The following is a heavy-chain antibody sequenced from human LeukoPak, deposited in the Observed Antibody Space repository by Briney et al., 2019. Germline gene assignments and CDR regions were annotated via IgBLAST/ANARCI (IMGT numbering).Heavy chain of an antibody. CDR3: ARSLTGFLDY. J-gene: IGHJ4*02. D-gene: IGHD3-9*01. Sequence: PGGSLRLSCAASGFTFSSYWMSWIRQPPGKGLEWIGEINHSGSTNYNPSLKSRVTISVDTSKNQFSLKLSSVTAADTAVYYCARSLTGFLDYWGQGTLVTVSS. V-gene: IGHV4-34*01. CDR1: GFTFSSYW. CDR2: INHSGST.